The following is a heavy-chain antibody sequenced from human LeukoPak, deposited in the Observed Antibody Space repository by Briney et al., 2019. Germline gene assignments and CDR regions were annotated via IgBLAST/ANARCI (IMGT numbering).Heavy chain of an antibody. J-gene: IGHJ4*02. CDR3: AKDFAVTTFRSFFDY. CDR2: ISSSGSTI. CDR1: GFTFSDYY. Sequence: GGSLRLSCAASGFTFSDYYMSWIRQAPGKGLEWVSYISSSGSTIYYADSVKGRFTISRDNSKNTLYLQMNSLRAEDAAVYYCAKDFAVTTFRSFFDYWGQGTLVTVSS. D-gene: IGHD4-17*01. V-gene: IGHV3-11*04.